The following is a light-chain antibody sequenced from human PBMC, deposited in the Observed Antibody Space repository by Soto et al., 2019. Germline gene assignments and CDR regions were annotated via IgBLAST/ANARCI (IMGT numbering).Light chain of an antibody. CDR1: SIDIGGSKY. Sequence: QSVLTQPASVSGSPGQSITISCAGTSIDIGGSKYVSWYQQHPGKAPKLIIYEVTYRPSGVSARFSGSKSGNTASLTVSGLQAEDEADYYCSSKRSSDTLYVFGTGTKVTVL. V-gene: IGLV2-14*01. CDR2: EVT. J-gene: IGLJ1*01. CDR3: SSKRSSDTLYV.